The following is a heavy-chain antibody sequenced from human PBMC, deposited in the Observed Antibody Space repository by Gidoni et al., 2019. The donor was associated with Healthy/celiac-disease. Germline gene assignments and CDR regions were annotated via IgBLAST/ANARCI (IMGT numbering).Heavy chain of an antibody. Sequence: EVQLVESGGGLVKPGGSLRLSCAASGFTFSSYSMNWVRQAPGKGLEWVSSISSSSSYIYYADSVKGRFTISRDNAKNSLYLQMNSLRAEDTAVYYCAREEAGGSYYPVHFDYWGQGTLVTVSS. CDR3: AREEAGGSYYPVHFDY. CDR1: GFTFSSYS. J-gene: IGHJ4*02. V-gene: IGHV3-21*01. D-gene: IGHD1-26*01. CDR2: ISSSSSYI.